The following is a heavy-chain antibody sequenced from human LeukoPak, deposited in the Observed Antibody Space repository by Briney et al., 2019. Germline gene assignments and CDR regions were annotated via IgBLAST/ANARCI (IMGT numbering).Heavy chain of an antibody. CDR2: IYSSGIT. Sequence: PSETLSLTCIVSYGSISSYYWSWIRQPPGKGLEWIGQIYSSGITNYSPSLKSQVTISVDTSKNQFSLKLTSVTAADTAVYFCARSGGFGSDYWGQGTLVTVSS. CDR3: ARSGGFGSDY. CDR1: YGSISSYY. D-gene: IGHD6-25*01. J-gene: IGHJ4*02. V-gene: IGHV4-59*01.